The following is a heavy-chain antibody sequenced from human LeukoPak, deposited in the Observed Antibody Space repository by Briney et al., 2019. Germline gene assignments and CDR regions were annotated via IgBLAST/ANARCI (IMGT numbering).Heavy chain of an antibody. CDR3: ARSNCSGGSCYEDY. CDR2: IKQDGSEK. Sequence: GGSLRLSCAASGFTFSSYWMSWVRQAPGKGLEWVANIKQDGSEKYYVDSVKGRFTISRDNAKNPLYLQMNSLRAEDTAVYYCARSNCSGGSCYEDYWGQGTLVTVSS. CDR1: GFTFSSYW. J-gene: IGHJ4*02. D-gene: IGHD2-15*01. V-gene: IGHV3-7*01.